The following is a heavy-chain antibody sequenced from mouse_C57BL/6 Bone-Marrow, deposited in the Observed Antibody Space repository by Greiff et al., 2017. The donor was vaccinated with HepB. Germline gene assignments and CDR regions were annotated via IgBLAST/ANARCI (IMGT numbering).Heavy chain of an antibody. D-gene: IGHD3-2*02. V-gene: IGHV10-1*01. CDR3: VREGGGQLRLSAMDD. J-gene: IGHJ4*01. Sequence: EVQVVESGGGLVQPKGSLKLSCAASGFSFNTYAMNWVRQAPGKGLEWVARIRSKSNNYATYYADSVKDRFTISRDDSESMLYLQMNNLKTEDTAMYYCVREGGGQLRLSAMDDWGQGTSVTVSS. CDR1: GFSFNTYA. CDR2: IRSKSNNYAT.